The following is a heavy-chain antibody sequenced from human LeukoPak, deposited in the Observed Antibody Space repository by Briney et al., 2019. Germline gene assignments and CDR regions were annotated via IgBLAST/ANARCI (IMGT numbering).Heavy chain of an antibody. Sequence: ASVKASCKASGGTFSSYAISWVRQAPGQGLEWMGGIIPIFGTANYAQKFQGRVTITADESTSTAYMELSSLRSEDTAVYYCARDLYCSSTSCPLDYWGQGTLVTVSS. CDR1: GGTFSSYA. D-gene: IGHD2-2*01. V-gene: IGHV1-69*13. CDR3: ARDLYCSSTSCPLDY. CDR2: IIPIFGTA. J-gene: IGHJ4*02.